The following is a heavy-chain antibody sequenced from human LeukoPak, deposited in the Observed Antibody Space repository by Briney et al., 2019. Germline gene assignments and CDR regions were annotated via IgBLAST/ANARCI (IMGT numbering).Heavy chain of an antibody. CDR1: GFTFTNAC. CDR2: IRVKSDSGTT. CDR3: GYGCVYWWWFDP. V-gene: IGHV3-15*01. D-gene: IGHD3-22*01. J-gene: IGHJ5*02. Sequence: GGSLRLSCAASGFTFTNACVGWVRHAPGEGLEWVGRIRVKSDSGTTGYAAPVKGIFAISRDDSKNMVFLQMNRMKTEDAAVYYCGYGCVYWWWFDPWGQGALVTVSS.